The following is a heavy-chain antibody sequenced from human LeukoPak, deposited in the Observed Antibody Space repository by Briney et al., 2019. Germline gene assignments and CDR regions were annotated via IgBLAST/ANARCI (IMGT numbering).Heavy chain of an antibody. V-gene: IGHV3-20*04. CDR1: GFTFDNYG. Sequence: GGSLRLSCAASGFTFDNYGMSWVRQAPGKGLEWVSGINYNGGSNAYADSVKDRFTISRANAKNSLDLQLNSLIADDKALFYCSRGLRNTGYYDISGLYFYNWGEGNLVTVSS. CDR3: SRGLRNTGYYDISGLYFYN. D-gene: IGHD3-22*01. CDR2: INYNGGSN. J-gene: IGHJ4*02.